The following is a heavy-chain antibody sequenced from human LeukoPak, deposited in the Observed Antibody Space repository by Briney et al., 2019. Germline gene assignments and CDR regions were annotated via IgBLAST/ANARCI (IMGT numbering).Heavy chain of an antibody. Sequence: PGESLKISCKGSGYSLTSYWIGWVRQMPGKGLEWMGIIYPGDSDTRYSPSFQGQVTISADKSISTAYLQWSSLKASDTAMYYCATTYYYDSSGYYRKLHDAFDIWGQGTMVTVSS. CDR2: IYPGDSDT. J-gene: IGHJ3*02. D-gene: IGHD3-22*01. CDR3: ATTYYYDSSGYYRKLHDAFDI. CDR1: GYSLTSYW. V-gene: IGHV5-51*01.